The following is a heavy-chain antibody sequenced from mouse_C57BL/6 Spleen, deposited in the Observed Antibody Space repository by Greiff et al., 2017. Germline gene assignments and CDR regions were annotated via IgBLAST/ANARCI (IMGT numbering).Heavy chain of an antibody. CDR3: ARDRDYGSFWYFDV. D-gene: IGHD1-1*01. Sequence: DVHLVESEGGLVQPGSSMKLSCTASGFTFSDYYMAWVRQVPEKGLEWVANINYDGSSTYYLDSLKSRFIISRDNAKNILYLQMSSLKSEDTATYYFARDRDYGSFWYFDVWGTGTTVTVSS. CDR2: INYDGSST. V-gene: IGHV5-16*01. J-gene: IGHJ1*03. CDR1: GFTFSDYY.